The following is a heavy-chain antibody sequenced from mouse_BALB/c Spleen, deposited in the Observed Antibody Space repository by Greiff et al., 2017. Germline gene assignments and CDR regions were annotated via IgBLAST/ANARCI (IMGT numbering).Heavy chain of an antibody. J-gene: IGHJ1*01. CDR3: ARAHYYGDWYFDV. D-gene: IGHD1-2*01. CDR2: IYPGDGDT. V-gene: IGHV1-82*01. Sequence: VKLQESGPELVKPGASVKISCKASGYAFSSSWMNWVKQRPGQGLEWIGRIYPGDGDTNYNGKFKGKATLTADKSSSTAYMQLSSLTSVDSAVYFCARAHYYGDWYFDVWGAGTTVTVSS. CDR1: GYAFSSSW.